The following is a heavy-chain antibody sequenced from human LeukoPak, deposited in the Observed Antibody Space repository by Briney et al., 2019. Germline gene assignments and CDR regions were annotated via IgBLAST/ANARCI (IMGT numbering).Heavy chain of an antibody. V-gene: IGHV3-23*01. D-gene: IGHD4-17*01. Sequence: GGSLRLSCAASGFTFSSYGMSWVRQAPGKGLEWVSGISGSGGSTHYAGSVKGRFTISRDNSKNTLYLQMNSLGAEDTAVYYCAKDYYVYGDYYFDYWGQGTLVTVSS. CDR3: AKDYYVYGDYYFDY. CDR1: GFTFSSYG. CDR2: ISGSGGST. J-gene: IGHJ4*02.